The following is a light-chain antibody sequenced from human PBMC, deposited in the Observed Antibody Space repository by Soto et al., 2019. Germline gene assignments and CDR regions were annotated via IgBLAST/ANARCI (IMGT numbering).Light chain of an antibody. V-gene: IGKV1-5*03. Sequence: DIQMSQSPSALSPSVGNRVTITFRASQSISNWLAWYQQKPGQAPKILIYRASSLESGVPSRFSGSGSGTEFTLTINGLQPDDFATYFCHQYHSSPFTFGGGTKVEIK. CDR3: HQYHSSPFT. J-gene: IGKJ4*01. CDR2: RAS. CDR1: QSISNW.